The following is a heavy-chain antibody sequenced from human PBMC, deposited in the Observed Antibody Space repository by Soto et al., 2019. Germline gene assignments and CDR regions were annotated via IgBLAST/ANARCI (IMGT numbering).Heavy chain of an antibody. CDR2: IIPILGIA. J-gene: IGHJ1*01. CDR1: GGTFSSYT. CDR3: ARNLSFAATREYYHH. V-gene: IGHV1-69*02. Sequence: ASVKVSCKASGGTFSSYTISWVRQAPGQGLEWMGRIIPILGIANYAQKFQGRVTITADKSTSTAYMELSSLRSEDTAVYYCARNLSFAATREYYHHWGRRTLVTVSS. D-gene: IGHD2-15*01.